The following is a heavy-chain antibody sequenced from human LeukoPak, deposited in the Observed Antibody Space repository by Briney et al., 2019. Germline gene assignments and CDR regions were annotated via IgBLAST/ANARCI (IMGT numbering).Heavy chain of an antibody. CDR1: VGSISSGGYY. CDR2: IYYSGST. D-gene: IGHD6-13*01. V-gene: IGHV4-31*03. Sequence: SETLSLTCTVSVGSISSGGYYWSWIRQHPGKGLEWIGYIYYSGSTYYNPSLKSRVTISVDTSKNQFSLKLSSVTAADTAVYYCARGGRIAAAGFDYWGQGTLVTVSS. J-gene: IGHJ4*02. CDR3: ARGGRIAAAGFDY.